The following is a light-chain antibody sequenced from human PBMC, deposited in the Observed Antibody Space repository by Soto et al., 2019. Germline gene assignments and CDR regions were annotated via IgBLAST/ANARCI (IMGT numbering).Light chain of an antibody. Sequence: LTQPASGFGSPGQSITISCTGTSSDVGAYNYDSWYQQYPGEAPRVIIYDVSHRPAGVSNRFSGSKSGNTASLTISGLQTQDENDYYSSSYTSATTYVFGTGTKVTVL. CDR3: SSYTSATTYV. CDR2: DVS. CDR1: SSDVGAYNY. V-gene: IGLV2-14*01. J-gene: IGLJ1*01.